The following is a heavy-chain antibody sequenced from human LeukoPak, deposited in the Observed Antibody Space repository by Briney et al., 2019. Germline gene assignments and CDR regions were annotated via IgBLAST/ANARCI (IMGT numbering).Heavy chain of an antibody. CDR2: ISYDGSNK. V-gene: IGHV3-30*18. CDR3: AKDRRVLRFLEWLMDV. Sequence: GRSLRLSCAASGFTFNSYGMHWVRQAPGKGLEWVAVISYDGSNKYYADSVKGRFTISRDNSKNTLYLQMNSLRAEDTAVYYCAKDRRVLRFLEWLMDVWGQGTTVTVSS. D-gene: IGHD3-3*01. J-gene: IGHJ6*02. CDR1: GFTFNSYG.